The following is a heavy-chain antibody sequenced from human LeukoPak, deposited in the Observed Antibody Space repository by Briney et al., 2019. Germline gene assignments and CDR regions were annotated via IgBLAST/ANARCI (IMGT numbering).Heavy chain of an antibody. CDR3: ARDGQWLVSAGSWFDP. Sequence: ASVKVSCKDSGGTFSSYAISWVRQAPGQGLEWMGGIIPIFGTANYAQKFQGRVTITADRSTSTAYMELSSLRSEDTAVYYCARDGQWLVSAGSWFDPWGQGTLVTVSS. J-gene: IGHJ5*02. V-gene: IGHV1-69*06. CDR2: IIPIFGTA. D-gene: IGHD6-19*01. CDR1: GGTFSSYA.